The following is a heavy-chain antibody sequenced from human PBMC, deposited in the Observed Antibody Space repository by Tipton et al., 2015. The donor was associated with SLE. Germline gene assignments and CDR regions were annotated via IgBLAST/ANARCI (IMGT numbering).Heavy chain of an antibody. Sequence: TLSLTCTVSGGSISSGSYYWSWIRQPPGKGLEWIGEIYHSGSTNYNASLKSRVTISVDKSKNQFSLKLSSVTAADTAVYYCARKTMVRGEPGWFDPWGQGTLVIVSS. CDR2: IYHSGST. V-gene: IGHV4-39*07. CDR1: GGSISSGSYY. J-gene: IGHJ5*02. D-gene: IGHD3-10*01. CDR3: ARKTMVRGEPGWFDP.